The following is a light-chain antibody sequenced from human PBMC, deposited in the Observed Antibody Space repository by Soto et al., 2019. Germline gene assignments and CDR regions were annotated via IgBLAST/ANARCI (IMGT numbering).Light chain of an antibody. Sequence: IQLTQSPSSLSASVGDSVTITCRASKAIGSSFAWYRQKPGKVPEVLIYGASTLQNGVPSRFSGSGSGTDFSLTSSSVQPEDFATYYCQQPNSYPLTFGGGTKVEIK. CDR1: KAIGSS. V-gene: IGKV1-9*01. CDR3: QQPNSYPLT. J-gene: IGKJ4*01. CDR2: GAS.